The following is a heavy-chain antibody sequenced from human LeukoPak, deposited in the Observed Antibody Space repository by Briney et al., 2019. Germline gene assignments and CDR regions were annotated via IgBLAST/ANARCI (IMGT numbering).Heavy chain of an antibody. D-gene: IGHD3-16*01. Sequence: GGSLRLSCAASGFTFSSYSMNWVRQAPGKGLEWVSYISSSSSTIYYADSVKGRFTISRDNAKNSLYLQMNSLRAEDTAVYYCARARSTWGAYYYYYMDVWGKGTTVTVSS. CDR1: GFTFSSYS. V-gene: IGHV3-48*01. J-gene: IGHJ6*03. CDR3: ARARSTWGAYYYYYMDV. CDR2: ISSSSSTI.